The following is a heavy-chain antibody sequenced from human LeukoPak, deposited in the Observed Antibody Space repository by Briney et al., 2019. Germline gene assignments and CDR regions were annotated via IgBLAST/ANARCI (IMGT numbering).Heavy chain of an antibody. CDR2: IYDSGST. Sequence: PSETLSLTCTVSGGSISSYYWSWLRQPPGKGPEWIGYIYDSGSTNYNPSLKSRVTISVDTSKKQFSLKLSSVTAADTAVYYCARETRNQLWIHYYYYMDVWGKGTTATVSS. J-gene: IGHJ6*03. CDR3: ARETRNQLWIHYYYYMDV. CDR1: GGSISSYY. V-gene: IGHV4-59*01. D-gene: IGHD5-18*01.